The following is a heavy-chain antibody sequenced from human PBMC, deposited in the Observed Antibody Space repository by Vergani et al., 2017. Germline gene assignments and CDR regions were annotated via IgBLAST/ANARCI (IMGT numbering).Heavy chain of an antibody. CDR1: GFTFSGSA. Sequence: EVQLVESGGGLVQPGGSLKLSCAASGFTFSGSAMHWVRQASGKGLEWVGRIRSKANSYATAYAASVKGRFTISRDDSKNTAYLQMNSLKTEDTAVYYWTRPVHEEVGARGVDYWGQGTLVTVSS. J-gene: IGHJ4*02. D-gene: IGHD1-26*01. V-gene: IGHV3-73*01. CDR3: TRPVHEEVGARGVDY. CDR2: IRSKANSYAT.